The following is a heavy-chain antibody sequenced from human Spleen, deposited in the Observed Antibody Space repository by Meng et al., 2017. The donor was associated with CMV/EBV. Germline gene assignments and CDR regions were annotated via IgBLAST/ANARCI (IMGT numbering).Heavy chain of an antibody. D-gene: IGHD3-9*01. CDR1: GFAFGIYC. Sequence: ASVKVSCKASGFAFGIYCIHWVRQAPGQGLEWMGMINPSGGSTTYARNFQGRFTMTRDTSTSTVYMELTSLRSEDTAVYYCARDRLVKTFYYYYGMDVWGQGTTVTVSS. J-gene: IGHJ6*02. CDR3: ARDRLVKTFYYYYGMDV. CDR2: INPSGGST. V-gene: IGHV1-46*01.